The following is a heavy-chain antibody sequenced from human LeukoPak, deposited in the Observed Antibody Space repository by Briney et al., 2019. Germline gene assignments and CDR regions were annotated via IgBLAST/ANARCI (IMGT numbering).Heavy chain of an antibody. V-gene: IGHV3-30*02. J-gene: IGHJ5*02. D-gene: IGHD2-2*01. CDR3: AKAYCSSTSCFFNWFDP. Sequence: GGSLRLSCAASGFTFSSYGMHWVRQAPGKGLEWVAFIRYDGSNKYYADSVKGRFTISRDNSKNTLYLQMNSLRAEDTAVYYCAKAYCSSTSCFFNWFDPWGQGTLVTVPS. CDR2: IRYDGSNK. CDR1: GFTFSSYG.